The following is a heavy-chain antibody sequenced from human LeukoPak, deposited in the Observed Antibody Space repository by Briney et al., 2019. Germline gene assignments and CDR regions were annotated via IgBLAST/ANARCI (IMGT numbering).Heavy chain of an antibody. V-gene: IGHV4-39*01. D-gene: IGHD6-19*01. CDR3: ARHQWHYYYYMGV. J-gene: IGHJ6*03. CDR1: GGSISSGSYY. Sequence: PSETLSLTCTVSGGSISSGSYYWGWIRQPPGKGLEWIGSIYYSGDTYYNLSIKSRRVTISVDTSKNQFSLRLSSVTAADTAVYYCARHQWHYYYYMGVWGKGSTVTVSS. CDR2: IYYSGDT.